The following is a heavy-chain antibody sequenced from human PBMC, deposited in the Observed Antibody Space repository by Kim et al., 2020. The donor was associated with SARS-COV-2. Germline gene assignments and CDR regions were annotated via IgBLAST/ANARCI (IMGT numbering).Heavy chain of an antibody. V-gene: IGHV3-21*01. CDR1: GFTFSSYS. CDR3: ARDPYYYDSSGYYFLGDY. J-gene: IGHJ4*02. Sequence: GGSLRLSCAASGFTFSSYSMNWVRQAPGKGLEWVSSISSSSSYIYYADSVKGRFTISRDNAKNSLYLQMNSLRAEDTAVYYCARDPYYYDSSGYYFLGDYWGQGTLVTVSS. D-gene: IGHD3-22*01. CDR2: ISSSSSYI.